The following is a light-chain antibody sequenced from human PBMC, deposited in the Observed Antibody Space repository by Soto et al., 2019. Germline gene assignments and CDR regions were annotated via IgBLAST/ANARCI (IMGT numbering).Light chain of an antibody. CDR3: KQYKDWSPFT. CDR1: QSINRN. V-gene: IGKV3-15*01. J-gene: IGKJ4*01. CDR2: EAS. Sequence: EIVMTQSPATLSVSPGEGATLSCRASQSINRNVAWYQQKRGQAPRLLIYEASTRATGIPARFSGSGSGTELGLTISIRQSADFAVYYWKQYKDWSPFTFGGGTQVEIK.